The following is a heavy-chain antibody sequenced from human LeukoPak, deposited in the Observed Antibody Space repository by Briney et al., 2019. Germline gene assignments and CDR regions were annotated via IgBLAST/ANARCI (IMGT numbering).Heavy chain of an antibody. V-gene: IGHV4-39*02. J-gene: IGHJ6*03. CDR1: GDSISSSSSY. CDR2: SYSSGTT. CDR3: AREVADYGGYYYYHYMDV. Sequence: SETLSLTCTVSGDSISSSSSYWGWLRQPPGNGLEWIGSSYSSGTTYYNPSLMSRVTISVDTSKNQFSLKLTSVTAADTAVYYCAREVADYGGYYYYHYMDVWGKGTTVTISS. D-gene: IGHD4-23*01.